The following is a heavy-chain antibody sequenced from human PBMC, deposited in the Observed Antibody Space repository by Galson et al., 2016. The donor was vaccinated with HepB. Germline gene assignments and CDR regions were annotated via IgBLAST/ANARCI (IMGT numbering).Heavy chain of an antibody. CDR2: ISSTSTYI. Sequence: SLRLSCAASGFTFSTYTMNWVRQAPGTGLEWVSYISSTSTYIDYADSVKGRFTISRENAKNSLYLQMNSLRAEDTAVYYCARDRSRFSSGYYTGARDVFAIWGQGTVVTVSS. CDR3: ARDRSRFSSGYYTGARDVFAI. J-gene: IGHJ3*02. V-gene: IGHV3-21*01. CDR1: GFTFSTYT. D-gene: IGHD3-3*01.